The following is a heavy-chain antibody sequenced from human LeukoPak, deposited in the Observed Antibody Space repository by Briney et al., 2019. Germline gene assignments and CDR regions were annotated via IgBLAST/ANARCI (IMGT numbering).Heavy chain of an antibody. CDR1: GFTFSSYA. Sequence: GGSLRLSYAASGFTFSSYAMSWVRQAPGKGLEWVANIKQDGSEKYYVDSVKGRFTISRDNAKNSLYLQMNSLRAEDTAVYYCARDVYPVTSDYWGQGTLVTVSS. CDR3: ARDVYPVTSDY. J-gene: IGHJ4*02. V-gene: IGHV3-7*01. D-gene: IGHD4-17*01. CDR2: IKQDGSEK.